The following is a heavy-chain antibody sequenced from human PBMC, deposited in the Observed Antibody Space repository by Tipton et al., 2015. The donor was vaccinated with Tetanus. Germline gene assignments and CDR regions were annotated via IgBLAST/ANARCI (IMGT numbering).Heavy chain of an antibody. Sequence: TLSLTCTVSGDSMTRYYWSWIRQPPGKGLEWIGEINHRGGTMYNPSLKSRVTISGDTSKNQFSLNLTSVTAADTAIYYCASLPKHWLAPRGAPWGQGTLVTVSS. V-gene: IGHV4-34*01. CDR3: ASLPKHWLAPRGAP. J-gene: IGHJ5*02. D-gene: IGHD6-19*01. CDR1: GDSMTRYY. CDR2: INHRGGT.